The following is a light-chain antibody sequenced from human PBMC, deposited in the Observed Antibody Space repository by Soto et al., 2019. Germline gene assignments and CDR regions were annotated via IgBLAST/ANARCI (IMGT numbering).Light chain of an antibody. V-gene: IGLV1-51*01. J-gene: IGLJ3*02. CDR3: GTWDSSLSAWV. CDR1: SSNIGNNF. Sequence: QSVLTQPPSVSAAPGQKVTISCSGSSSNIGNNFVSWYQHLPGTAPKLLIYDNNKRSSGIPDRFSASKSGTSATLGITGLQTGDQADYYCGTWDSSLSAWVFGRGTKVTVL. CDR2: DNN.